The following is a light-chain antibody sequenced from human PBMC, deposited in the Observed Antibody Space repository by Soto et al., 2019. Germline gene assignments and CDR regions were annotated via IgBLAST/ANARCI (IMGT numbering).Light chain of an antibody. Sequence: QCLLTQPSSWSGSPGQSITISCTGTSSDVGGYNYVSWYQQHPGKAPKLMIYEVSNRPSGVSNRFSGSKSGNTASLTISGLQAEDEADYYCSSYTSSSTLDVFGTGTKVNVL. CDR1: SSDVGGYNY. CDR2: EVS. J-gene: IGLJ1*01. CDR3: SSYTSSSTLDV. V-gene: IGLV2-14*01.